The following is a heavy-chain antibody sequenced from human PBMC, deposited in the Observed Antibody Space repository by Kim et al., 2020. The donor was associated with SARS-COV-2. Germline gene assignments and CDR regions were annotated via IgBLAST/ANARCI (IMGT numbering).Heavy chain of an antibody. J-gene: IGHJ6*02. D-gene: IGHD2-15*01. CDR3: ARDPVAAIDPYYYGMDV. V-gene: IGHV3-30*07. Sequence: VKGRFTISRDNSKNTLYLQMNSLRAEDTAVYYCARDPVAAIDPYYYGMDVWGQGTTVTVSS.